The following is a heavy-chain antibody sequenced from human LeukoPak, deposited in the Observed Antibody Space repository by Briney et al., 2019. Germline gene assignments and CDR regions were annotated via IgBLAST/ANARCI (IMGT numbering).Heavy chain of an antibody. Sequence: GGSLRLSCAASGFTFSTYSMTWVRQAPGKGLEWVSIISGDTVTTYYADSVKGRLTISRDNSRNTLYLQMNSLRAEDTAVYYCARGSSSVTRCLDYWGQGTLVTVSS. CDR1: GFTFSTYS. J-gene: IGHJ4*02. CDR3: ARGSSSVTRCLDY. D-gene: IGHD4-17*01. CDR2: ISGDTVTT. V-gene: IGHV3-23*01.